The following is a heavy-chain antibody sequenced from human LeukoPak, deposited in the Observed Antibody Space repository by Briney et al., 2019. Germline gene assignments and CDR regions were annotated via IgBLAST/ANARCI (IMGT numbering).Heavy chain of an antibody. CDR1: GYTFTNYG. V-gene: IGHV1-18*01. J-gene: IGHJ4*02. Sequence: GASVKVSCKASGYTFTNYGITWVRQAPGQGLEWMGWISPYKGDRNYAQSLQGGVTMTTDTSTSTAYMEVRGLRSDDTAVYYCATEGGWQPTDYGDNVYWGQGTLVTVSS. CDR2: ISPYKGDR. CDR3: ATEGGWQPTDYGDNVY. D-gene: IGHD4-17*01.